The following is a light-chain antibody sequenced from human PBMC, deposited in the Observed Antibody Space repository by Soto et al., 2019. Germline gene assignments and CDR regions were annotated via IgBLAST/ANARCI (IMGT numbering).Light chain of an antibody. CDR3: QQYGSSPPIT. V-gene: IGKV3-20*01. Sequence: EIVLTQSPFTLSLSPGERATLSCRASQSVSSSYLAWYQQKPGQAPRLLIYGASSRATGIPDRFSGSGSGTDFTLTISRLEPEDFAVYYCQQYGSSPPITFGQGTRLEI. CDR1: QSVSSSY. J-gene: IGKJ5*01. CDR2: GAS.